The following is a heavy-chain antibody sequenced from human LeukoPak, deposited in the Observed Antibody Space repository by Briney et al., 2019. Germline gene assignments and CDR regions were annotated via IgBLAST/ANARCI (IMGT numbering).Heavy chain of an antibody. V-gene: IGHV1-2*02. Sequence: GASVKVSCKASGYTFTGYYMHWVRQAPGQGLEWMGWINPNSGDTNYAQNFQGRVTMTRDTSISTAYMELSRLRSDDTAVYYCARGDFPQKFGVVIILTPWGDYWGQGTLVTVSS. J-gene: IGHJ4*02. CDR3: ARGDFPQKFGVVIILTPWGDY. D-gene: IGHD3-3*01. CDR2: INPNSGDT. CDR1: GYTFTGYY.